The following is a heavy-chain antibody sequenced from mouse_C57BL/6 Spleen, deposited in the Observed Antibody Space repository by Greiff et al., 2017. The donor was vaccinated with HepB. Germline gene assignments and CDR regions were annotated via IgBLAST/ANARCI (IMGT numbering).Heavy chain of an antibody. CDR2: IYPGDGDT. CDR3: ARHPTYRVFDY. D-gene: IGHD5-1*01. J-gene: IGHJ2*01. Sequence: VMLVESGAELVKPGASVKISCKASGYAFSSYWMNWVKQRPGKGLEWIGQIYPGDGDTNYNGKFKGKATLTADKSSSTAYMQLSSLTSEDSAVYFCARHPTYRVFDYWGQGTTLTVSS. V-gene: IGHV1-80*01. CDR1: GYAFSSYW.